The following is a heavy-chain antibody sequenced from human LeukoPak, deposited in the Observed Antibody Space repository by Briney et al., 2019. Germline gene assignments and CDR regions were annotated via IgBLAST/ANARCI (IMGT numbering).Heavy chain of an antibody. CDR1: GFTFSSYW. Sequence: PGGSLRLSCAASGFTFSSYWMHWVRQAPGKGLVWVSRINSDESSTNYADSVKGRFTISRDNAKNMLYLQMNSLRAEDTAVYYCARVKFAGDYPLDYWGQGTLVTVSS. CDR2: INSDESST. CDR3: ARVKFAGDYPLDY. D-gene: IGHD4-17*01. J-gene: IGHJ4*02. V-gene: IGHV3-74*01.